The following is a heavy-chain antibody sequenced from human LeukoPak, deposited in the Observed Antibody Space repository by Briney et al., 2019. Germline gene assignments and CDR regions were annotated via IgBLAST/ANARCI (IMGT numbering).Heavy chain of an antibody. CDR2: IYYSGST. D-gene: IGHD6-19*01. V-gene: IGHV4-59*01. Sequence: SETLSLTCTVSGGSISSYYWNWIRQPPGKGLEWIGYIYYSGSTNYNPSLKSRVTISVDTSKNQFSLKLSSVTAADTAVYYCARGGIAVAGTFDYWGQGTLDTVSS. J-gene: IGHJ4*02. CDR3: ARGGIAVAGTFDY. CDR1: GGSISSYY.